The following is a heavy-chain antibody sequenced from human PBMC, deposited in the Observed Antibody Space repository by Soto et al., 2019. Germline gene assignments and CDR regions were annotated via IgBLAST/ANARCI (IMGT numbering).Heavy chain of an antibody. CDR2: IYHSGNT. V-gene: IGHV4-30-4*01. Sequence: QVQLQESGPGLVKPSQTLSLTCTVSGGSISSGDYCWSWIRQPPGKGLEWIGYIYHSGNTYYNPSLKSRVTISVDTSKNQFSLKLSSVTAADTAVYYCARERPDGARLDPWGQGTLVTVSS. CDR1: GGSISSGDYC. J-gene: IGHJ5*02. D-gene: IGHD6-6*01. CDR3: ARERPDGARLDP.